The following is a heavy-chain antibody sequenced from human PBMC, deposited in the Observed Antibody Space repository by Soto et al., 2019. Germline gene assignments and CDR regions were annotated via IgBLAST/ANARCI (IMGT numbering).Heavy chain of an antibody. D-gene: IGHD3-22*01. V-gene: IGHV1-2*04. CDR3: ARAGTVTTYYYDSSGYYSWWFVP. CDR2: INPNSGGT. J-gene: IGHJ5*02. Sequence: ASVKVSCKASGYTFTGYYMHWVRQAPGQGLEWMGWINPNSGGTNYAQKFQGWVTMTRDTSISTAYMELSRLRSDDTAVYYCARAGTVTTYYYDSSGYYSWWFVPWGEGVLVSVTS. CDR1: GYTFTGYY.